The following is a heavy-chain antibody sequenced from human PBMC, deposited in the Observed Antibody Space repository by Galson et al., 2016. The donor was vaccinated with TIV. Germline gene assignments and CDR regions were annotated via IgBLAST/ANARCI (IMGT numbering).Heavy chain of an antibody. Sequence: SLRLSCAASGFTFSSYGMHWVRLTPGKGLEWLAAVWYDGSDIHYAESVKGRFTISRDNSKNTLFLQMNSLRAEDTAVYYCAREFRVYFFDYWGQGTLVTVSP. CDR1: GFTFSSYG. J-gene: IGHJ4*02. CDR2: VWYDGSDI. V-gene: IGHV3-33*01. CDR3: AREFRVYFFDY.